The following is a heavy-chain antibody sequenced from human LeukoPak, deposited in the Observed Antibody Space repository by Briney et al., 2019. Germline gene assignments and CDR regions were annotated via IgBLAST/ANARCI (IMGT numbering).Heavy chain of an antibody. Sequence: GGSLRLSCAVSGFTFSSFAMSWVRQAPGKGLEWVSQISGNGTTTYYADSVRGRFTISRDNAKNLLFLQLNSLRAEDTAVYFCSRDVDGSGNYGFDYWGQGALVTVSS. V-gene: IGHV3-23*01. CDR3: SRDVDGSGNYGFDY. D-gene: IGHD3-10*01. CDR1: GFTFSSFA. CDR2: ISGNGTTT. J-gene: IGHJ4*02.